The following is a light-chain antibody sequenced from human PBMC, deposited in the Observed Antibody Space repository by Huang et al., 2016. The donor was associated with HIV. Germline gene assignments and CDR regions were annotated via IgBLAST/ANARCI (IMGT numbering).Light chain of an antibody. CDR1: QSLYSNGFNS. CDR3: IQTLQKFT. J-gene: IGKJ3*01. CDR2: LGS. V-gene: IGKV2-28*01. Sequence: IVMTQSPLSLPVTPGEPASISCKSSQSLYSNGFNSLDWYLQKPGQSPQLLIYLGSNRASGVPDRFSGSGSGTDFTLKISRVEAEDVGVYYCIQTLQKFTVGPGTTVGIK.